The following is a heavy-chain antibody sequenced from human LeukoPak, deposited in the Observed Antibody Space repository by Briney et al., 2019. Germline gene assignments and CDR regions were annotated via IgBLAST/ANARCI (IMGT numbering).Heavy chain of an antibody. CDR3: ARDAGGTWFDP. CDR1: GGSISTFS. J-gene: IGHJ5*02. CDR2: VNSNGGT. Sequence: SQTLSLTCTVSGGSISTFSWNWVRQPPRQGLEWIGYVNSNGGTYNNPSLKSRVTVSLGMSKNQFSLKLSSATAADTAVYYCARDAGGTWFDPWGQGILVTVSS. V-gene: IGHV4-59*01.